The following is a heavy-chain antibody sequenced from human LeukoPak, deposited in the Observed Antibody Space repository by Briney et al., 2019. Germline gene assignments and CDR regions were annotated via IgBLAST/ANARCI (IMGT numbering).Heavy chain of an antibody. J-gene: IGHJ4*02. CDR2: TIPIFGTA. D-gene: IGHD3-3*01. CDR3: SREMDDFWSDTFDY. V-gene: IGHV1-69*05. CDR1: GGTFSSYA. Sequence: ASVKVSCKASGGTFSSYAISWVRQAPGQGLEWMGGTIPIFGTANYAQKFQGRVTITTDESTSTAYMELSSLRSEDTAVYYCSREMDDFWSDTFDYWGQGTLVTVSS.